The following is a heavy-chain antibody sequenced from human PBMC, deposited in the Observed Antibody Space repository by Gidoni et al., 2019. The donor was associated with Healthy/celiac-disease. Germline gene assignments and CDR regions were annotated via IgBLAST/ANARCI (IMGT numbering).Heavy chain of an antibody. CDR2: IYYSGST. J-gene: IGHJ4*02. V-gene: IGHV4-31*03. CDR1: GGSISSGGYY. CDR3: ARVVVVAATMAFDY. Sequence: QVQLQESGPGLVKPSQTLCLTCTVSGGSISSGGYYWSCIRQDPGKGLEWIGYIYYSGSTCYNPSLNSRVNISVDTSQNQFSLKLSSVTAEDTAVYYCARVVVVAATMAFDYWGQGTLVTVSS. D-gene: IGHD2-15*01.